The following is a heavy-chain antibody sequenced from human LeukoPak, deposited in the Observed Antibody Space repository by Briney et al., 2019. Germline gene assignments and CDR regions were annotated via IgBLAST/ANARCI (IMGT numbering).Heavy chain of an antibody. CDR2: IYSSGSA. CDR1: GGSINSNNYH. CDR3: QSRYLEWLLEY. Sequence: SETLSLTCTVSGGSINSNNYHWGWIRQPPGKGLVWIGSIYSSGSAYYNPSLKSRVTISVDTSKNQFSLRLSSVTAADTAVYYCQSRYLEWLLEYWGQGTLVTVSS. J-gene: IGHJ4*02. V-gene: IGHV4-39*01. D-gene: IGHD3-3*01.